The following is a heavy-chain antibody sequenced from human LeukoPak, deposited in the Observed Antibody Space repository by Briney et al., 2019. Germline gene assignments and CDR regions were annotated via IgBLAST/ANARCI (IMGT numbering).Heavy chain of an antibody. Sequence: SETLSRTCTVSGGSITTFYWSWIRQPPGKGLEWIGHIYYSGSTNYSPSLKSRVTISVDTSKNQFSLKLSSVTAADTAVYYCARQRDSSGWFWFDPWGQGTLVTVSS. CDR1: GGSITTFY. J-gene: IGHJ5*02. V-gene: IGHV4-59*08. CDR3: ARQRDSSGWFWFDP. D-gene: IGHD6-13*01. CDR2: IYYSGST.